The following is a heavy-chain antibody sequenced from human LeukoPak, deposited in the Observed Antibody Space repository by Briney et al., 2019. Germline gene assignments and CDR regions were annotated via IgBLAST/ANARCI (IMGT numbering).Heavy chain of an antibody. J-gene: IGHJ4*02. D-gene: IGHD3-16*01. Sequence: SETLSLTCTVSGGSISSYHWSWIRQPPGKGLEWIGEINHSGSTNYNPSLKSRVTTSIDKSKNQFSLQLSSVTAADTAVYYCARDPPGGGSYFDYWGQGTLVTVSS. CDR3: ARDPPGGGSYFDY. CDR1: GGSISSYH. V-gene: IGHV4-34*01. CDR2: INHSGST.